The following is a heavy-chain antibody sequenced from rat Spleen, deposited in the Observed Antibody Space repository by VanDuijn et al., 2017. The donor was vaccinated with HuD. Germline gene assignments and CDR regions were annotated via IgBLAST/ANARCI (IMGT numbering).Heavy chain of an antibody. CDR3: ARRHYGYTDYFDY. V-gene: IGHV5-29*01. J-gene: IGHJ2*01. CDR1: GFTFRNYD. CDR2: IVYDGTST. D-gene: IGHD1-9*01. Sequence: EVQLVESGGGLVQPGRSLKLSCAASGFTFRNYDMAWVRQAPTMGLEWVTSIVYDGTSTYYRDSVRGRFTISRDNAKSTLSLQMDSLRSEDTATYYCARRHYGYTDYFDYWGQGVMVTVSS.